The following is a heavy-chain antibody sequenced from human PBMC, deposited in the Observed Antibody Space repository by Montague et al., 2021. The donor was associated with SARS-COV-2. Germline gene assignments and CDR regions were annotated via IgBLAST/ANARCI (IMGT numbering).Heavy chain of an antibody. CDR2: IYKSEKT. Sequence: SETLSLTCTVSGDSISRYYWTWIRQSPGRGLEWIGYIYKSEKTNYNPSLKSRVTISEDTSKSQFSLKLRSVTAADTAVYYCARNIGWYSHDRWGQGTLVTVSS. J-gene: IGHJ5*02. D-gene: IGHD6-19*01. CDR1: GDSISRYY. V-gene: IGHV4-59*08. CDR3: ARNIGWYSHDR.